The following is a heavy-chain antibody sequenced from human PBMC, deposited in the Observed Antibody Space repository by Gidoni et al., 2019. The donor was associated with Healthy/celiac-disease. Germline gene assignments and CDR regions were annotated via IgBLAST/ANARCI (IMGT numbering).Heavy chain of an antibody. CDR2: INPNSGGT. Sequence: QVQLLQSGAEVKQLGASVQVSCKASGYTSTDYYVHWVRQAPGQGLEWTGWINPNSGGTNYAHKLQGRVTMTRDTSISTAYMELSRLRSDDTAVYYCARGGYYDSSGYSNFDYWGQGTLVTVSS. V-gene: IGHV1-2*07. J-gene: IGHJ4*02. CDR3: ARGGYYDSSGYSNFDY. CDR1: GYTSTDYY. D-gene: IGHD3-22*01.